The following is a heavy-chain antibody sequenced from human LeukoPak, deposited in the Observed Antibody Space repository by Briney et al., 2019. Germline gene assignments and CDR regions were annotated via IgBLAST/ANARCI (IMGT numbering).Heavy chain of an antibody. CDR2: ISPGDSGT. D-gene: IGHD6-13*01. J-gene: IGHJ4*02. Sequence: GESLKISCKGSGYSFTSYWIGWVRQMPGKGLEWMGIISPGDSGTRYSPSFQGQVTMSADKSISTAYLQWSSLKAPDTAMYYCARRIAAAEMIDYWGQGTLVTVSS. CDR3: ARRIAAAEMIDY. CDR1: GYSFTSYW. V-gene: IGHV5-51*01.